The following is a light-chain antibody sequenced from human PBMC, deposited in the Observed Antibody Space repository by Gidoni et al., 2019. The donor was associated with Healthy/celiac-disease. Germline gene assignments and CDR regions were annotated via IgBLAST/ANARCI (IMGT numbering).Light chain of an antibody. Sequence: DIQMTQSPSTLSASVGDRVTITCRDSQSITSLLAWYQQKPGKAPKLLIYDASSLEGGVPSRFSGSGSGTEFTLTSSSLQHDDFASYYCQQYNSYWTFGQGTKVEIK. V-gene: IGKV1-5*01. J-gene: IGKJ1*01. CDR2: DAS. CDR3: QQYNSYWT. CDR1: QSITSL.